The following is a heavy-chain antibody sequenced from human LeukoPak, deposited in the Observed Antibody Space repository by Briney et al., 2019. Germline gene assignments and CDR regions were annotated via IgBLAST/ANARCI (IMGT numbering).Heavy chain of an antibody. Sequence: PGRSLRLSCAASGFTFSSYAMHWVRQAPGKGLECVAVISYDGSNKYYADSVKGRFTISRDNSKNTLYLQMNSLRAEDTAVYYCASTGSGATTIDYWGQGTLVTVSS. J-gene: IGHJ4*02. CDR1: GFTFSSYA. CDR2: ISYDGSNK. V-gene: IGHV3-30-3*01. CDR3: ASTGSGATTIDY. D-gene: IGHD1-26*01.